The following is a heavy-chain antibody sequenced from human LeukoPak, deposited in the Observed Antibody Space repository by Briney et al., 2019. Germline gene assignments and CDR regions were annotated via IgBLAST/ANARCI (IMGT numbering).Heavy chain of an antibody. J-gene: IGHJ4*02. Sequence: SETLSLTCAVYGGSFSGYYWSWIRQPPGKGREWIGEINHSGSTNYNPSLRSRVTISVETSKNQFSLKLSSVTAADTAVYYCARVSKRRWLQFLLDYWGQGTLVTVSS. V-gene: IGHV4-34*01. D-gene: IGHD5-24*01. CDR2: INHSGST. CDR3: ARVSKRRWLQFLLDY. CDR1: GGSFSGYY.